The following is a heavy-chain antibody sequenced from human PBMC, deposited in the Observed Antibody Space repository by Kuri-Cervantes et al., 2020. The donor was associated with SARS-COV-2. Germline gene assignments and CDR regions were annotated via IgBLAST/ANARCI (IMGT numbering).Heavy chain of an antibody. CDR3: ARDLGEIQLQTPLADY. CDR1: GFTFGDYA. Sequence: GESLKISCTASGFTFGDYAMSWVRQAPGKGLEWVSSITRSSVYISYADSLKGRFTISRDNAKNSLYLQMNSLRAEDTAVYYCARDLGEIQLQTPLADYWGQGTLVTVSS. CDR2: ITRSSVYI. V-gene: IGHV3-21*01. J-gene: IGHJ4*02. D-gene: IGHD5-18*01.